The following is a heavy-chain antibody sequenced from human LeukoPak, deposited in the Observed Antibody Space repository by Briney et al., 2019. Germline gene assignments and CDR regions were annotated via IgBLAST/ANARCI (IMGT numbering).Heavy chain of an antibody. CDR1: GGSFSGYY. CDR3: ARSRGVRGNFDY. D-gene: IGHD2-2*01. CDR2: INHSGST. Sequence: PSETLSLTCAVYGGSFSGYYWSWIRQPPGKGLEWIGEINHSGSTNYNPSLKSRVTISVDTSKNQFSLKLSSVTAADTAVYYCARSRGVRGNFDYWGQGTLVTDSS. J-gene: IGHJ4*02. V-gene: IGHV4-34*01.